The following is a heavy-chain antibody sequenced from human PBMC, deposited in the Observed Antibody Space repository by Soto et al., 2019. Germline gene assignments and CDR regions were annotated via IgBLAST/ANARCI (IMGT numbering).Heavy chain of an antibody. D-gene: IGHD4-17*01. V-gene: IGHV4-4*07. CDR1: GGSISGSY. CDR3: ARLFTVTTDYYFGMDV. CDR2: IYSSGSS. Sequence: VQLRESGPGLVKPSETLSLSCTVSGGSISGSYWSWVRQPAGKGLEWIGRIYSSGSSNYNPSLNSRLIMSLDTSKNQFSLKLRSVTAADTAIYYCARLFTVTTDYYFGMDVWGQGTTVTVSS. J-gene: IGHJ6*02.